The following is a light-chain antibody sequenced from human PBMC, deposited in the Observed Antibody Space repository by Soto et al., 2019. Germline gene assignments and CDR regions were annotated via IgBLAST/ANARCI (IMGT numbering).Light chain of an antibody. CDR2: DND. CDR3: ATWDRSLSVGV. J-gene: IGLJ2*01. CDR1: SSNIGNNY. V-gene: IGLV1-51*01. Sequence: QSVLTQPPSVSAPPGQKVTISCSGSSSNIGNNYVFWYQQLPGTAPKLLIYDNDKRPSGIPDRFSGSKSGTSATLGITGLQTGDEADYYCATWDRSLSVGVFGGVTKLTVL.